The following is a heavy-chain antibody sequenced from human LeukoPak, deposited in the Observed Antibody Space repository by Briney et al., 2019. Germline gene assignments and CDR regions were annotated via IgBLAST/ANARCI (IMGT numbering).Heavy chain of an antibody. J-gene: IGHJ4*02. V-gene: IGHV4-39*01. CDR3: ARDIYDFWSGYYPSFDY. CDR2: IYYSGST. Sequence: SETLSLTCTVSGGSISSSSYYWGWIRQPPGKGLERIGSIYYSGSTYYNPSLKSRVTISVDTSKNQFSLKLSSVTAADTAVYYCARDIYDFWSGYYPSFDYWGQGTLVTVSS. D-gene: IGHD3-3*01. CDR1: GGSISSSSYY.